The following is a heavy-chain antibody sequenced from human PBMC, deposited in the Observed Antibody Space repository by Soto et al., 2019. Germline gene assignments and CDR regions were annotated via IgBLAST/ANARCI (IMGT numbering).Heavy chain of an antibody. J-gene: IGHJ6*03. Sequence: GASVEVSCKASGYTFTDYAIHWFRLAHGQGLEWMGWISAYNGNTNYAQKIQGRVTMTTDTSTSIVYMETTTMRSDDPAVYYCARDLVPPYDFSYMDVWGKWTTDTVSS. V-gene: IGHV1-18*01. CDR3: ARDLVPPYDFSYMDV. CDR1: GYTFTDYA. CDR2: ISAYNGNT. D-gene: IGHD2-2*01.